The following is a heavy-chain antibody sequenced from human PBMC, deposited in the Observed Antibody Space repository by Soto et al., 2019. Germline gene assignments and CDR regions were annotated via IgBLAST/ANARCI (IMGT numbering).Heavy chain of an antibody. CDR2: IIPILGIA. D-gene: IGHD2-2*01. CDR1: GGTFSSYT. V-gene: IGHV1-69*02. J-gene: IGHJ5*02. Sequence: ASVKVSCKASGGTFSSYTISWVRQAPGQGLEWMGRIIPILGIANYAQKFQGRVTITADKSTSTAYMELSSLRSEDTAVYYCARGLPDVVVPAAIYGIRFDPWGQGTLVTVSS. CDR3: ARGLPDVVVPAAIYGIRFDP.